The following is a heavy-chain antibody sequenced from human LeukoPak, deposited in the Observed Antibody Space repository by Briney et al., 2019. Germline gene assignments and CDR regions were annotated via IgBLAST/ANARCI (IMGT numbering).Heavy chain of an antibody. Sequence: SQTLPLTCAVSGGSISSFYLTWIRQPPGKGLEWIGHFHDSEGTKYNPSLKSRAAISEDTSKNQVSLMVTSATAADPAVSYCATGGPSGRPGTAFAYWGQGTLVTVSS. CDR2: FHDSEGT. J-gene: IGHJ4*02. V-gene: IGHV4-59*01. D-gene: IGHD1-26*01. CDR3: ATGGPSGRPGTAFAY. CDR1: GGSISSFY.